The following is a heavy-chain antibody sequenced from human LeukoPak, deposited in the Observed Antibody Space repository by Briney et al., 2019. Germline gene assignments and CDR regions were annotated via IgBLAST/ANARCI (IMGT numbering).Heavy chain of an antibody. Sequence: PSETLSLTYAVSGGSISSGGYSWSWIRQPPGKGLEWIGYIYHSGSTYYNPSLKSRVTISVDTSKNQFSLKLSSVTAADTAVYYCARGKYCSSTSCYAKPSDYWGQGTLVTVSS. CDR3: ARGKYCSSTSCYAKPSDY. V-gene: IGHV4-30-2*01. D-gene: IGHD2-2*01. CDR1: GGSISSGGYS. J-gene: IGHJ4*02. CDR2: IYHSGST.